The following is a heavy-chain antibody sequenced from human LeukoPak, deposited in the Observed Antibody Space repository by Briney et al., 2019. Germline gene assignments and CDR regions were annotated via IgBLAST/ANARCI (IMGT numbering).Heavy chain of an antibody. J-gene: IGHJ3*02. CDR3: AREGGMRDAFDI. V-gene: IGHV3-48*04. CDR2: ISSSSSTI. CDR1: GFTFSSYS. D-gene: IGHD6-13*01. Sequence: GGSLRLSCAASGFTFSSYSMNWVRQAPGKGLEWVSYISSSSSTIYYADSVKGRFTISRDNAKNSLYLQVYSLRAEDTAVYYCAREGGMRDAFDIWGQGTMVTVSS.